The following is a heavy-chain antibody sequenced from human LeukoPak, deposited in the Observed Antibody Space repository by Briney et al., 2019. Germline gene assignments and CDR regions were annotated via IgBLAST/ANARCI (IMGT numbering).Heavy chain of an antibody. V-gene: IGHV4-30-4*01. D-gene: IGHD4-17*01. CDR1: GGSISSGDYY. CDR3: ASRTVTTFRFDP. Sequence: QTLSLTCTVFGGSISSGDYYWSWIRQPPGKGLEWIGYIYYSGSTYYNPSLKSRVTISVDTSKNQFSLKLSSVTAADTAVYYCASRTVTTFRFDPWGQGTLVTVSS. CDR2: IYYSGST. J-gene: IGHJ5*02.